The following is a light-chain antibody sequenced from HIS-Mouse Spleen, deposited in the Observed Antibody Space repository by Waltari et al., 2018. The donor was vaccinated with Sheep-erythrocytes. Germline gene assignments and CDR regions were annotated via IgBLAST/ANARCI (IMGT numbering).Light chain of an antibody. V-gene: IGLV2-11*01. J-gene: IGLJ1*01. Sequence: QSALTQPRSVSGSPGPSVTISCTGTSSDVGGYNSVSWYQQHPGKAPKLMIYDVSKRPSGVPDRFSGSKSGNTASLTISGLQAEDEADYYCCSYAGSYNHVFATGTKVTVL. CDR3: CSYAGSYNHV. CDR2: DVS. CDR1: SSDVGGYNS.